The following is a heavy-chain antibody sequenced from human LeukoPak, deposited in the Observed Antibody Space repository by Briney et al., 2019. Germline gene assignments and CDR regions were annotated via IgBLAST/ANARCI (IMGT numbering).Heavy chain of an antibody. J-gene: IGHJ3*01. Sequence: LSETLSLTCAVSGGSLSGYYWSWIRQSPGKGLEWMGDIHHDGRTKYKSSFKSRITIFLVSSKNEVSLRLSPVTPADTALYFCARDVVPRDYGDTLNAYDLWGQGTMVTVS. D-gene: IGHD4-17*01. CDR1: GGSLSGYY. CDR2: IHHDGRT. CDR3: ARDVVPRDYGDTLNAYDL. V-gene: IGHV4-34*01.